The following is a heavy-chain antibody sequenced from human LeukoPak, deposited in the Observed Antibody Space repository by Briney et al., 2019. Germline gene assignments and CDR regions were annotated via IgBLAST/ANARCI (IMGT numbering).Heavy chain of an antibody. J-gene: IGHJ5*02. CDR2: MNPNSGNT. D-gene: IGHD2-15*01. CDR3: ARVPCSGGSCYPVGHNWFDP. CDR1: GYTFTSYD. V-gene: IGHV1-8*01. Sequence: ASVKVSCKASGYTFTSYDINWVRQATGQGLEWMGWMNPNSGNTGYAQKFQGRVTMTRNTSISTAYMELSSLRSEDTAVYYCARVPCSGGSCYPVGHNWFDPWGQGTLVTVSS.